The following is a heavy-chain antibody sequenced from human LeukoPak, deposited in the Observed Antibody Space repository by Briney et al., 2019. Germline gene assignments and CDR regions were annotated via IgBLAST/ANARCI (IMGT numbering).Heavy chain of an antibody. CDR3: ASYAGSARTANNWFDP. D-gene: IGHD6-6*01. Sequence: GASVKVSCKASGGTFSSYAISWVRQAPGQGLEWMGGIIPIFGTANYAQKFQGRVAITTDESTSTAYMELSSLRSEDTAVYYRASYAGSARTANNWFDPWGQGTLVTVSS. CDR1: GGTFSSYA. J-gene: IGHJ5*02. CDR2: IIPIFGTA. V-gene: IGHV1-69*05.